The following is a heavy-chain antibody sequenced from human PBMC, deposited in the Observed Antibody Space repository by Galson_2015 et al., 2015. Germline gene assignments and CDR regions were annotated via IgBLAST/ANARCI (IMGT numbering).Heavy chain of an antibody. Sequence: SLRLSCAASGFTFSSYWMHWVRQTPGKGLVWVSRLKSDGSSTTYADSVKGRFTISRDNAKNTLYLQMTSLRAEDTAVYYCAKDTNSGYIDYWGQGTLVTVSS. V-gene: IGHV3-74*01. CDR3: AKDTNSGYIDY. J-gene: IGHJ4*02. CDR2: LKSDGSST. D-gene: IGHD6-25*01. CDR1: GFTFSSYW.